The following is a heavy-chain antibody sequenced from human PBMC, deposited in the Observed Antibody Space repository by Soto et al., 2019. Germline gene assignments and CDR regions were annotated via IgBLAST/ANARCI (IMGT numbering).Heavy chain of an antibody. J-gene: IGHJ4*02. D-gene: IGHD2-15*01. CDR2: TYYSGRI. Sequence: SETLSLTCTVSGGSVSSGSYYWSWIRQPLGKGLEWIGYTYYSGRINYNPSLKSRVTISADTSKNQFSLKLSSVTTADTAVYYCARDEGWDCSGGSCDPGGNYWGQGTKVTVYS. V-gene: IGHV4-61*01. CDR3: ARDEGWDCSGGSCDPGGNY. CDR1: GGSVSSGSYY.